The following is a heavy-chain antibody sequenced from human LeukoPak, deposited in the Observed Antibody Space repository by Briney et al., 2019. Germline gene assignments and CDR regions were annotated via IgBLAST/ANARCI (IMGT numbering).Heavy chain of an antibody. CDR1: GGSISSYY. J-gene: IGHJ5*02. CDR3: ARVGNWNDDEGSWFDP. CDR2: IYTSGRT. V-gene: IGHV4-4*07. Sequence: SETLSLTCTVSGGSISSYYWSWIRQPAGKGLEWIGRIYTSGRTNYNPSLKSRVTMSVDTSKNLFSLKLSSVTAADTAVYYCARVGNWNDDEGSWFDPWGLGTLVTVSS. D-gene: IGHD1-1*01.